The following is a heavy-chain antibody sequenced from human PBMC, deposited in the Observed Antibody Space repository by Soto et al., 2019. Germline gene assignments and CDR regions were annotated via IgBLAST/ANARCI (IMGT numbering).Heavy chain of an antibody. CDR2: INAGNGNT. D-gene: IGHD2-15*01. CDR1: GYTFTSYA. V-gene: IGHV1-3*01. Sequence: GASVKVSCKASGYTFTSYAMHWVRQAPGQRLEWMGWINAGNGNTKYSQKFQGRVTITRDTSASTAYMELSSLRSEDTAVYYCARVGYCSGGSCFHYYYMDVWGKGTTVTVSS. CDR3: ARVGYCSGGSCFHYYYMDV. J-gene: IGHJ6*03.